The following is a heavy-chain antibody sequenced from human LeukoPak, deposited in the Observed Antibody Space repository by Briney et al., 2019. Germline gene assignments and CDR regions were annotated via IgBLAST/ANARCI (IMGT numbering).Heavy chain of an antibody. Sequence: VASVKVSCKASGYTFTGYYMHWVRQAPGQGLEWMGWINPNNGDTNYAQKFQDRVTMTRDTSISTAYMELSRLRSDDTAVYYCASGPSDLGSSSQYWGQGTLVTVSS. CDR3: ASGPSDLGSSSQY. V-gene: IGHV1-2*02. J-gene: IGHJ4*02. CDR1: GYTFTGYY. CDR2: INPNNGDT. D-gene: IGHD6-6*01.